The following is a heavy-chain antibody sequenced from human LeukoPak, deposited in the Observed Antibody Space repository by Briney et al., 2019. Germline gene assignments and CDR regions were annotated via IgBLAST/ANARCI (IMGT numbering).Heavy chain of an antibody. Sequence: PGGSLRLSCAASGFTFSSYAMSWVRQAPGKGLEWVSAISGSGGSTYYADSVKGRFTISRDNSKNTLYLQMNSLRAEDTAVYCCAKDRADDYYGMDVWGQGTTVTVSS. V-gene: IGHV3-23*01. CDR3: AKDRADDYYGMDV. D-gene: IGHD3-10*01. CDR2: ISGSGGST. CDR1: GFTFSSYA. J-gene: IGHJ6*02.